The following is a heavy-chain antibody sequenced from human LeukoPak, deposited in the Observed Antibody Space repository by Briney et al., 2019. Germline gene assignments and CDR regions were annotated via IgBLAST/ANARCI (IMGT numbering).Heavy chain of an antibody. J-gene: IGHJ3*02. V-gene: IGHV3-21*01. CDR1: GFTFSSYS. CDR3: AKSYYDSSGSEAFDI. CDR2: ISSSSSYI. D-gene: IGHD3-22*01. Sequence: GGSLRLSCAASGFTFSSYSMNWVRQAPGKGLEWVASISSSSSYIYYADSVKGRFTISRDNAKISLYLQMNSLRAEDTAVYYCAKSYYDSSGSEAFDIWGPGTMVTVSS.